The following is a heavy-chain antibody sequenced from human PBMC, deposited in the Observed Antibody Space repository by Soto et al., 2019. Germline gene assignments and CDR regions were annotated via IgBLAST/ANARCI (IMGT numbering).Heavy chain of an antibody. CDR3: AKDLRAGSGYDFDY. Sequence: EVQLLQSGGGLVQPGGSLGLSCAASGFTFTSYSMTWVRQTPGKGLEWVAAVNPGGYSTYYADSVKGRFTISRDNSNKTLYLQMNSLRAEDTAVYYCAKDLRAGSGYDFDYRDQGTLVTVSS. CDR2: VNPGGYST. J-gene: IGHJ4*02. D-gene: IGHD5-12*01. V-gene: IGHV3-23*01. CDR1: GFTFTSYS.